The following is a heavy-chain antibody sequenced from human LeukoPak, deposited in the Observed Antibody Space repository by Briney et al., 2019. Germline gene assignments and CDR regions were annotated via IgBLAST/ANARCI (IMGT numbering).Heavy chain of an antibody. Sequence: PGGSLRLSCAASGFTFSSYSMNWVRQAPGKGLEWVSSISSSSSYIYYADSVKGRFTISRDNAKNSLYLQMNSLRAEDTAVYYRARVYGGNRGYFDYWGQGTLVTVSS. J-gene: IGHJ4*02. D-gene: IGHD4-23*01. V-gene: IGHV3-21*01. CDR2: ISSSSSYI. CDR3: ARVYGGNRGYFDY. CDR1: GFTFSSYS.